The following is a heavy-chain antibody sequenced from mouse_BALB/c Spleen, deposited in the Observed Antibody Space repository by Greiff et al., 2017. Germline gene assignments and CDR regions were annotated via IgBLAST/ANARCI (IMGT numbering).Heavy chain of an antibody. CDR3: ARYGYNGSSKRFAY. V-gene: IGHV1-54*01. Sequence: QVQLKESGAELVRPGTSVKVSCKASGYAFPNYLIEWVKQRPGQGLEWIGVINPGSGGTNYNEKFKGKATLTADKSSSTAYMQLSSLTSDDSAVYFCARYGYNGSSKRFAYWGQGTLVTVSA. CDR2: INPGSGGT. D-gene: IGHD1-1*01. J-gene: IGHJ3*01. CDR1: GYAFPNYL.